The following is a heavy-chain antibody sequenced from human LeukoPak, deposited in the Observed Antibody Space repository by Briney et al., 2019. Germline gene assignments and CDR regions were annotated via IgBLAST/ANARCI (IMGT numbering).Heavy chain of an antibody. CDR2: IKQDGSEK. CDR1: GFTFSSYW. J-gene: IGHJ5*02. CDR3: ARDSRGNWFDP. V-gene: IGHV3-7*01. Sequence: GGSLRLSCAASGFTFSSYWMSWVRQAPGKGLEWVANIKQDGSEKYYVGSVKGRFTISRDNAKNSLYLQMNSLRAEDTAVYYCARDSRGNWFDPWGQGTLVTVSS.